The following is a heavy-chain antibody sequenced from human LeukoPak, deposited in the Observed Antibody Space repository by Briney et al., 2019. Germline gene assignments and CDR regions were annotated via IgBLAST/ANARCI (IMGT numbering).Heavy chain of an antibody. J-gene: IGHJ6*04. CDR1: GASISSYY. CDR2: IHASGTT. D-gene: IGHD1-26*01. Sequence: SETLSLTCTVSGASISSYYWSWIRQPPGKGLEWIGRIHASGTTNYNPSLKSRVSMSIDVSKSQFSLRLNSVTAADTAVFYCARDIGSRVWGKGTTVIVSS. CDR3: ARDIGSRV. V-gene: IGHV4-4*07.